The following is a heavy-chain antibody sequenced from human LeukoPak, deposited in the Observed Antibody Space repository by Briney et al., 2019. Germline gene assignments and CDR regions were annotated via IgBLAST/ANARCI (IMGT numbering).Heavy chain of an antibody. CDR3: AREGYLGGYNRIIDY. V-gene: IGHV1-18*01. CDR1: GYTFTSYG. CDR2: ISAYNGNT. Sequence: ASVKVSCKASGYTFTSYGISWVRQAPGQGLEWMGWISAYNGNTNYAQKLQGRVTMTTDTSTSTAYMELRSLRSDDTAVYCCAREGYLGGYNRIIDYWGQGTLVTVSS. D-gene: IGHD5-24*01. J-gene: IGHJ4*02.